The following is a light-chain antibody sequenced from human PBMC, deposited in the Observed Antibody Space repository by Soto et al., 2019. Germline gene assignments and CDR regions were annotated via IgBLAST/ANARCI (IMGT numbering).Light chain of an antibody. CDR1: QSVRNN. CDR3: QQYENWPPWT. CDR2: GSS. Sequence: IVLTQSPATLSVSPGDSATLSCRASQSVRNNLAWYQQRPGQPPRLLIYGSSTRGFGVPARFSGSGSGTEFTLTINNLQSDDFAVYFCQQYENWPPWTFGPGTKVDIK. J-gene: IGKJ1*01. V-gene: IGKV3-15*01.